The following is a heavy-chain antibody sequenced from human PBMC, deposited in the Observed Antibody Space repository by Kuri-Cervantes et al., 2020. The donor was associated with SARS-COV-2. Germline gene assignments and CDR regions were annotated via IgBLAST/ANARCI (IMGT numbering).Heavy chain of an antibody. CDR2: ISSSGSTI. V-gene: IGHV3-11*04. CDR3: ARGRRTFYSRGWLGWFVP. Sequence: LSLTCAASGFTFSDYYMSWIRQAPGKGLEWVSYISSSGSTIYYADSVKGRFTISRDNAKNSLYLQMNSLRAEDTAVYYCARGRRTFYSRGWLGWFVPWGQGTLVTVSS. D-gene: IGHD6-19*01. J-gene: IGHJ5*02. CDR1: GFTFSDYY.